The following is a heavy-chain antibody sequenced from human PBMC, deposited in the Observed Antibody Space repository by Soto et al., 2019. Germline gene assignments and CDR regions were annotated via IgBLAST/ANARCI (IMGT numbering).Heavy chain of an antibody. CDR1: GFTFNSYA. J-gene: IGHJ4*02. D-gene: IGHD2-15*01. CDR2: ISGSGGST. Sequence: EVQLLESGGGLVQPGGSLRLSCAASGFTFNSYAMSWVRQAPGKGLEWVSAISGSGGSTYYADSVKGRFTISRDNSKNTLYLQMNSLRAEDTAVDYCAKDVCSGGTCYSPDYWGQGTLVTVSS. CDR3: AKDVCSGGTCYSPDY. V-gene: IGHV3-23*01.